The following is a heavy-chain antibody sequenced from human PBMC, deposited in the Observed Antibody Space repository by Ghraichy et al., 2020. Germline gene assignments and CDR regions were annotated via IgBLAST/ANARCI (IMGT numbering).Heavy chain of an antibody. CDR1: GFTFSNYA. D-gene: IGHD1-14*01. V-gene: IGHV3-23*01. CDR3: AKSENRYYFYHGMDV. CDR2: LTGGGGTT. J-gene: IGHJ6*02. Sequence: GESLNISCAASGFTFSNYAMSWVRQAPGRGLEWVSALTGGGGTTYYADSVKGRFTISRDNSKNTLYLQMNSLRAEDTALYYCAKSENRYYFYHGMDVWGQGTTVTVSS.